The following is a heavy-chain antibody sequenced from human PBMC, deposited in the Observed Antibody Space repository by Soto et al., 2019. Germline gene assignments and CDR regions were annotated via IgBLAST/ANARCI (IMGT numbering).Heavy chain of an antibody. Sequence: PGGSLRLSCAASGFSMSDYWMSWVRQAPGKGLEWVANINQDGSVKYYVDSVKGRFTISRDYAKNSVYLQMNSLTAEDTAVYYCARAVAGASYYWGQGTVVTVSS. D-gene: IGHD2-2*01. CDR2: INQDGSVK. CDR1: GFSMSDYW. CDR3: ARAVAGASYY. J-gene: IGHJ4*02. V-gene: IGHV3-7*01.